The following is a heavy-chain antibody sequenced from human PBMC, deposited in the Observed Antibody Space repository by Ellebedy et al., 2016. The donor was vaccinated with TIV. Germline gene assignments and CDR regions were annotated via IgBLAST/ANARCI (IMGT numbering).Heavy chain of an antibody. V-gene: IGHV3-23*01. CDR3: AKAGYNSHVRNNWFDS. CDR2: ISGSGGDT. J-gene: IGHJ5*01. CDR1: GFTFSSYA. D-gene: IGHD5-18*01. Sequence: PGGSLRLSCAASGFTFSSYAMNWVRQAPGKGLEWVPAISGSGGDTLYADSVKGRFTISRDNPMNTLFLHMSSLTAEDTAVYYCAKAGYNSHVRNNWFDSWGRGTLVTVSS.